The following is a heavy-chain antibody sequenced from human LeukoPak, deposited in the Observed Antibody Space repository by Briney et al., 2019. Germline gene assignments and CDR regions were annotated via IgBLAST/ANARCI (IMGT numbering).Heavy chain of an antibody. D-gene: IGHD3-22*01. J-gene: IGHJ4*02. Sequence: PGGSLRLSCAASGFTVSSNYMSWVRQAPGKGLEWVSVIYSGGSTYYADSVKGRFTISRDNSKNTLYLQMNSLRAEDTAEYYCARDRYYDSSGYYIWGQGTLVTVSS. CDR3: ARDRYYDSSGYYI. V-gene: IGHV3-53*01. CDR1: GFTVSSNY. CDR2: IYSGGST.